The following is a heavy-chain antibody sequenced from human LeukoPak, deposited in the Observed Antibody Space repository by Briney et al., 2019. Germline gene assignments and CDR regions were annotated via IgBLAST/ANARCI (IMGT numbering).Heavy chain of an antibody. Sequence: PSQTLSLTCTVSGGSISSGSYYWSWIRQPAGKGLEWIGRIYTSGSTNYNPSLKSRVTISVDTSKNQFSLKLSSVPAADTAVYYCARDRSGLAAAAGEYYYYYYMDVWGKGTTVTVSS. CDR1: GGSISSGSYY. D-gene: IGHD6-13*01. CDR2: IYTSGST. V-gene: IGHV4-61*02. CDR3: ARDRSGLAAAAGEYYYYYYMDV. J-gene: IGHJ6*03.